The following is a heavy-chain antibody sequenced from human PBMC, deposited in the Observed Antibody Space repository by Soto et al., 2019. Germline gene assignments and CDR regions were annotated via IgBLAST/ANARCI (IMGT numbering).Heavy chain of an antibody. Sequence: QVQLQESGPGLVKPSQTLSLTCTVSGGSISSGDYYWSWIRQAPGKGLEWIGYIYYSGSPYYNPSLRSRFTISVDTSKNQFSLKLSSVTAADTAVYYCARERPDGSRLDPWGQGTLVTVSS. CDR1: GGSISSGDYY. J-gene: IGHJ5*02. CDR3: ARERPDGSRLDP. CDR2: IYYSGSP. D-gene: IGHD6-13*01. V-gene: IGHV4-30-4*01.